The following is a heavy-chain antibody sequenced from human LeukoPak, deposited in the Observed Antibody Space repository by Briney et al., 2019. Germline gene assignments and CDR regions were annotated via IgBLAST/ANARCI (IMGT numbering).Heavy chain of an antibody. CDR1: GGSISSGDYY. J-gene: IGHJ4*02. CDR3: ARVRGNQWELLLDY. V-gene: IGHV4-30-4*01. CDR2: IYYSGST. D-gene: IGHD1-26*01. Sequence: SETLSLTCTVSGGSISSGDYYWSWIRQPPGKGLEWIGYIYYSGSTYYNPSLKSRVTISVDTSKNQFSLKLSSVTAADTAVYYCARVRGNQWELLLDYWGQGTLVTVSS.